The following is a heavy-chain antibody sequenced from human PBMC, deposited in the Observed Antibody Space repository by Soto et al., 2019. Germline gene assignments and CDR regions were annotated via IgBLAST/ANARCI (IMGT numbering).Heavy chain of an antibody. CDR2: IYNGGNT. D-gene: IGHD3-10*01. J-gene: IGHJ6*02. CDR1: GGSISSYY. CDR3: ARDGSDSYGLDV. Sequence: SETLSLTCTVSGGSISSYYWSWIRQSAGKGLEWIGRIYNGGNTQYNPSLKSRVTMSADTSKNQFSLRLNSVTAADTAVYYCARDGSDSYGLDVWGQGTRVTVSS. V-gene: IGHV4-4*07.